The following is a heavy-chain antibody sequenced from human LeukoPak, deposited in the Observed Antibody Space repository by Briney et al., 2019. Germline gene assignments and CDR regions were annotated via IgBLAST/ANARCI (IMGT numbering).Heavy chain of an antibody. D-gene: IGHD3-22*01. CDR2: INSDGSST. J-gene: IGHJ4*02. Sequence: GGSLRLSCPASGFTFSSYWMHWARQAPGKGLVWVSRINSDGSSTTYADSVKGRFTIARDNAKNTLYLQMNSLRPEDTAVYYCARDVDYHVTSECFDYWGQGTLVTVSS. V-gene: IGHV3-74*03. CDR1: GFTFSSYW. CDR3: ARDVDYHVTSECFDY.